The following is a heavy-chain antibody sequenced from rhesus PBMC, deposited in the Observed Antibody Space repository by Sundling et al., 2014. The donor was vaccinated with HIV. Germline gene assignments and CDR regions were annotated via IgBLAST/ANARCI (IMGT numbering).Heavy chain of an antibody. Sequence: QVQLQESGPGLVKPSQTLSLTCAVSGYSISSGYYWNWIRQPPGKGLEWIGTFXGGGGSKYLNPSLKSRVTLSVDTSKNQFSLNLSSVTAADTAVYYCARGRFEYYFGSWGQGVLVTVSS. V-gene: IGHV4-127*01. J-gene: IGHJ4*01. CDR3: ARGRFEYYFGS. D-gene: IGHD3-9*01. CDR2: FXGGGGSK. CDR1: GYSISSGYY.